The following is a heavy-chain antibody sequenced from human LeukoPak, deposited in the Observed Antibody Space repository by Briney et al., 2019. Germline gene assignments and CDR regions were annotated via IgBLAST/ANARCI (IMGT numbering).Heavy chain of an antibody. D-gene: IGHD2-21*02. V-gene: IGHV3-53*01. CDR1: GFTFSSYS. CDR3: ARGGDCYTVTHCVFDL. Sequence: PGGSLRLSCAASGFTFSSYSMNWVRQAPGKGLEWVSSITSGGNTVYGDSAKGRFTISRDNSKDTVYLQMDTLGVEDTAMYFCARGGDCYTVTHCVFDLWGQGSLVTVSS. J-gene: IGHJ4*02. CDR2: ITSGGNT.